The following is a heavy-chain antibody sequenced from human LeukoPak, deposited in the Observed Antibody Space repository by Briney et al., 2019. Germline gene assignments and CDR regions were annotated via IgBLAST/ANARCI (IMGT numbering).Heavy chain of an antibody. CDR1: GGSFSGYY. Sequence: PSETLSLTCAVYGGSFSGYYWSWIRQPPGKGLEWIGEINHSGSTNYNPSLKSRVTISVDTSKNQFSLKLSSVTAADTAVYYCARLGRISLWFGGRGDWFDPWGQGTPVTVSS. CDR2: INHSGST. CDR3: ARLGRISLWFGGRGDWFDP. V-gene: IGHV4-34*01. J-gene: IGHJ5*02. D-gene: IGHD3-10*01.